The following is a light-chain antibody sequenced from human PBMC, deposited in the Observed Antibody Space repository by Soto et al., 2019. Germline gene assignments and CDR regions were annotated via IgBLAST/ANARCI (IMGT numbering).Light chain of an antibody. CDR2: GAS. CDR1: QSVSSSY. V-gene: IGKV3-20*01. J-gene: IGKJ3*01. Sequence: EIVLTQSPGTLSLSPGERATLSCRASQSVSSSYLAWYQQKPGQTPRLLIYGASSRATGIPDRFSGRGSGTDLTLTISRLEPEHFALYYCQQYGSSPITFGPGTKVDIK. CDR3: QQYGSSPIT.